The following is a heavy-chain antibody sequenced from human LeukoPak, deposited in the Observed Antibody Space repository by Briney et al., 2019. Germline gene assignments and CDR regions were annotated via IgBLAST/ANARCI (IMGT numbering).Heavy chain of an antibody. Sequence: TGGSLRLSCTASGFTSTRYEINWVRQAPGKGLEWVSHISTSGSTTHYADSVRGRFTISRDNAKNSLFLQMTSLRAEDTVIYYCAADLEGLVDFEYWGQGTLVTVSS. J-gene: IGHJ4*02. D-gene: IGHD2-8*02. CDR1: GFTSTRYE. CDR3: AADLEGLVDFEY. CDR2: ISTSGSTT. V-gene: IGHV3-48*03.